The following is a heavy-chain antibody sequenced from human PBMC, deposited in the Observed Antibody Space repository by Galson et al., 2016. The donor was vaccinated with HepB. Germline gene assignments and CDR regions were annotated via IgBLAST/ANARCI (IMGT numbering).Heavy chain of an antibody. J-gene: IGHJ6*02. CDR1: GFTFNSYA. V-gene: IGHV3-23*01. CDR3: AKGGVPAVYYYYYGMDV. Sequence: SLRLSCAVSGFTFNSYAMTWVRQAPGKGLEWVSGISGSGGSTYYADSVKGRLTISRDNSKNTLYLQMNSLRAEDTAVYYCAKGGVPAVYYYYYGMDVWGQGTTVTVSS. D-gene: IGHD2-2*01. CDR2: ISGSGGST.